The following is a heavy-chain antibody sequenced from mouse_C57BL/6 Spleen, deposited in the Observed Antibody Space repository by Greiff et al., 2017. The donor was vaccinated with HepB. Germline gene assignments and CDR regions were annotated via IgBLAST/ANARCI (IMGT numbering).Heavy chain of an antibody. V-gene: IGHV1-82*01. Sequence: QVHVKQSGPELVKPGASVKISCKASGYAFSSSWMNWVKQRPGKGLEWIGRIYPGDGDTNYNGKFKGKATLTADKSSSTAYMQLSSLTSEDSAVYFCARRRLYFDYWGQGTTLTVSS. CDR1: GYAFSSSW. CDR3: ARRRLYFDY. J-gene: IGHJ2*01. CDR2: IYPGDGDT.